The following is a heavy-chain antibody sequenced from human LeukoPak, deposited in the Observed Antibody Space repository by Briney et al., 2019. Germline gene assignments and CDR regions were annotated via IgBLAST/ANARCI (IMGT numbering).Heavy chain of an antibody. J-gene: IGHJ4*02. CDR2: IGTAGDT. D-gene: IGHD1-26*01. Sequence: GGSLRLSCAASGFTFSSYDMHWVRHATGKGLEWVPGIGTAGDTHYAGSVKGRFTISRENAKNSLYLQMNSLRAGDTAVYYCARGMGATTQSLFDQWGQGTLVTVSS. CDR3: ARGMGATTQSLFDQ. V-gene: IGHV3-13*04. CDR1: GFTFSSYD.